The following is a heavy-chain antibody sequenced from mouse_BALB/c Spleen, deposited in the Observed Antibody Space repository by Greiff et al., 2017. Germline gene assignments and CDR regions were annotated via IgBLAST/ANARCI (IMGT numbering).Heavy chain of an antibody. D-gene: IGHD1-1*01. CDR3: ASNYGSSYVGDY. CDR2: IWGDGST. CDR1: GFSLTGYG. V-gene: IGHV2-6-7*01. J-gene: IGHJ4*01. Sequence: QVQLQQSGPGLVAPSQSLSITCTVSGFSLTGYGVNWVRQPPGKGLEWLGMIWGDGSTDYNSALKSRLSISKDNSKSQVFLKMNSLQTDDTARYYCASNYGSSYVGDYWGQGTSVTVSS.